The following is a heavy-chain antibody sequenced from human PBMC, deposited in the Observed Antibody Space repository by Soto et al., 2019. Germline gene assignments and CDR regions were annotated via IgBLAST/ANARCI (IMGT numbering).Heavy chain of an antibody. J-gene: IGHJ4*02. Sequence: GGSLRPSCAVSGFTFSSYAMSWVRQAPGKGLAWVSASSGSGGSTYYADSVKGRFTITRDNSKNTLYLQMNSLRAEDTAVYYCAKDKYYYDSSGYYDYFDYWGQGTLVTVSS. CDR2: SSGSGGST. D-gene: IGHD3-22*01. CDR1: GFTFSSYA. V-gene: IGHV3-23*01. CDR3: AKDKYYYDSSGYYDYFDY.